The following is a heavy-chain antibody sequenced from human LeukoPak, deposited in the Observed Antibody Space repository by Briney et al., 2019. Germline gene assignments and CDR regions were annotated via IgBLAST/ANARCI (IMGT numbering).Heavy chain of an antibody. V-gene: IGHV1-69*05. CDR1: GGTFSSYA. D-gene: IGHD2-8*02. CDR3: ASNDLVVYDRLY. J-gene: IGHJ4*02. CDR2: IIPVFGTP. Sequence: GSSVKVSCKASGGTFSSYAISWVRQAPGQGLEWMGGIIPVFGTPNYAQKFQGRVTITTDASTSTAYMELSSLRSEETAMYYCASNDLVVYDRLYWGQGTPVTVSS.